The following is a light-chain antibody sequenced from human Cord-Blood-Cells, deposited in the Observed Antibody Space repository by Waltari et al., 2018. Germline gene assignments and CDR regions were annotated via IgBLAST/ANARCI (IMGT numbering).Light chain of an antibody. J-gene: IGLJ2*01. CDR3: CSYAGSYTLV. CDR1: SSDVGGYTY. Sequence: QSARTQPRPVSGSPGQSVPIPCPGTSSDVGGYTYVSWYQQHPGKAPNLMIYDVSKRPSGVPDRFSGSKSGNTASLTISGLQAEDEADYYCCSYAGSYTLVFGGGTKLTVL. V-gene: IGLV2-11*01. CDR2: DVS.